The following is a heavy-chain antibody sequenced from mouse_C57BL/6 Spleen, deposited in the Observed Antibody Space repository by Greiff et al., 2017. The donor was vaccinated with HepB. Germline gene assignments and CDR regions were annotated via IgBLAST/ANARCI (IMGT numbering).Heavy chain of an antibody. D-gene: IGHD3-3*01. CDR3: ARTPLGAWFAY. CDR1: GYTFTSYW. V-gene: IGHV1-52*01. CDR2: IDPSDSET. Sequence: VQLQQPGAELVRPGSSVKLSCKASGYTFTSYWMHWVKQRPIQGLEWIGNIDPSDSETHYNQKFKDKATLTVDKSSSTAYMQLSSLTSEDSAVYYCARTPLGAWFAYWGQGTLVTVSA. J-gene: IGHJ3*01.